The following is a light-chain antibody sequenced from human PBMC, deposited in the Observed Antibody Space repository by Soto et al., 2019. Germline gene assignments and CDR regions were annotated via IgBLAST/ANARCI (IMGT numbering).Light chain of an antibody. J-gene: IGLJ2*01. V-gene: IGLV2-14*01. CDR2: EVS. Sequence: QSALTQPASLSGSPGQSITISCTGTSSDIGAYDYVSWFQQHPGKAPKLMISEVSNRPSGVSNRFSGSKSGYTASLTISGLQAEDEADYYCSSFTSSSTVVFGGGTQLTVL. CDR1: SSDIGAYDY. CDR3: SSFTSSSTVV.